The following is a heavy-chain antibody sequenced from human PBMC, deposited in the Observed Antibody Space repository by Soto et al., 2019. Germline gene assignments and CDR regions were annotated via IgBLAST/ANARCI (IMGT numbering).Heavy chain of an antibody. V-gene: IGHV4-59*01. CDR1: GDSISAYS. CDR3: ARGACSGGSCYSWNQYFDY. D-gene: IGHD2-15*01. CDR2: MYYGGST. Sequence: SETLSLTCTVSGDSISAYSWSWVRQPPGKGLEWIGYMYYGGSTNYNPSLKSRVTVSGDTSKNDFSLKLTSVTAADTAVYYCARGACSGGSCYSWNQYFDYWGQGTLVTVSS. J-gene: IGHJ4*02.